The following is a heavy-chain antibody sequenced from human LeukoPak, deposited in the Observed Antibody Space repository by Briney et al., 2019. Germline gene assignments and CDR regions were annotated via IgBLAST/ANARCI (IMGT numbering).Heavy chain of an antibody. CDR3: AKDLDILTGYLVDY. V-gene: IGHV3-30*18. CDR2: ISYDGSNK. Sequence: GGSLRLSCAASGFTFSSYGMHWVRQAPGKGLDWVAVISYDGSNKYYADTVKGRFTISRDNPKNTLYLQMNSLRAEDTAVYYCAKDLDILTGYLVDYWGQGTLVTVSS. CDR1: GFTFSSYG. D-gene: IGHD3-9*01. J-gene: IGHJ4*02.